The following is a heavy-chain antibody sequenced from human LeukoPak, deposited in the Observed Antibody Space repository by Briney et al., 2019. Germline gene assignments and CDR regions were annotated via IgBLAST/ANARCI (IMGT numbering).Heavy chain of an antibody. J-gene: IGHJ6*02. Sequence: GESLKISCKGSGYSFTSYWIGWVRQMPGKGLEWMGIIYPGDSDTRYSPSFQGQVTISADKSISTAYLQWSSLKASDTAMYYCARQGSGYDGYYYYYGMDVWGQGTTVTVSS. D-gene: IGHD5-12*01. CDR1: GYSFTSYW. V-gene: IGHV5-51*01. CDR3: ARQGSGYDGYYYYYGMDV. CDR2: IYPGDSDT.